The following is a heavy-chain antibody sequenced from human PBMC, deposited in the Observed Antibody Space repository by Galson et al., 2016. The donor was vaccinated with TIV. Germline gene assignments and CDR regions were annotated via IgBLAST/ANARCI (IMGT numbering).Heavy chain of an antibody. Sequence: SLRLSCAASGFTFSNYWMTWVRQAPGKGLEWVANIKGDGSQIHYMDSVKGRFTIFRDNAKNSLDLQMNSLRAEDTAVYYCARDGNYRDSSAIFYDAFDIWGQGTTVTVSS. CDR3: ARDGNYRDSSAIFYDAFDI. V-gene: IGHV3-7*01. D-gene: IGHD3-22*01. CDR2: IKGDGSQI. CDR1: GFTFSNYW. J-gene: IGHJ3*02.